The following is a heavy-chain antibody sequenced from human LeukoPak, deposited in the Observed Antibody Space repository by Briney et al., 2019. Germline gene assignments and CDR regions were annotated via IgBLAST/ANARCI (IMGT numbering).Heavy chain of an antibody. J-gene: IGHJ3*02. CDR3: ARDRYCTNGVCSAVAAFDI. D-gene: IGHD2-8*01. CDR2: ISSSGSTI. Sequence: LSLTCAVYGGSFSGYYWSWIRQAPGKGLEWVSYISSSGSTIYYADSVKGRFTISRDNAKNSLYLQMNSLRAEDTAVYYCARDRYCTNGVCSAVAAFDIWGQGTMVTVSS. V-gene: IGHV3-11*04. CDR1: GGSFSGYY.